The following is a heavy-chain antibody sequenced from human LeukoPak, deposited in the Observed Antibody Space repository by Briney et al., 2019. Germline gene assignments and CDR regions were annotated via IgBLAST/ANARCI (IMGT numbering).Heavy chain of an antibody. CDR1: GFTFSTYA. J-gene: IGHJ5*02. CDR3: AKDVSWNWFDP. CDR2: ISYDGSNK. Sequence: PGRSLRLSCAASGFTFSTYAMHWVRQAPGKGLEWVAVISYDGSNKYYADSVKGRFTISRDNSKNTLYLQMNTLRPEDTAVYYCAKDVSWNWFDPWGQGTLVTVSS. V-gene: IGHV3-30*18.